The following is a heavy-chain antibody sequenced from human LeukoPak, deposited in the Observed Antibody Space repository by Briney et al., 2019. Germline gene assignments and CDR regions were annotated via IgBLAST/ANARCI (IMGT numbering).Heavy chain of an antibody. J-gene: IGHJ4*02. V-gene: IGHV3-33*01. CDR1: GFTFSNYG. D-gene: IGHD4-23*01. CDR3: AREGPRGNSQFDY. Sequence: TGGSLRLSCAASGFTFSNYGVHWLRQAPGKGLEWVALIWYDGSNKYYTDSVKGRLTISRDNSKDTLFLQMNSLRAEDTAVYYCAREGPRGNSQFDYWGQGTLVTVSS. CDR2: IWYDGSNK.